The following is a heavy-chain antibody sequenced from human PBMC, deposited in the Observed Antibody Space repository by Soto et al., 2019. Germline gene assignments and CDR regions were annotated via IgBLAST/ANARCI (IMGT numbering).Heavy chain of an antibody. CDR2: IYSGGST. D-gene: IGHD4-17*01. CDR3: ARGRAGDYWYFDL. Sequence: EVQLVESGGGLVQPGGSLRLSCAASGFTVSSNYMSWVRQAPGKGLEWFSVIYSGGSTYYADSVKGRFTISRHNSKNTLYLQMNSLRAEDTAVYYCARGRAGDYWYFDLWGRGTLVTVSS. J-gene: IGHJ2*01. V-gene: IGHV3-53*04. CDR1: GFTVSSNY.